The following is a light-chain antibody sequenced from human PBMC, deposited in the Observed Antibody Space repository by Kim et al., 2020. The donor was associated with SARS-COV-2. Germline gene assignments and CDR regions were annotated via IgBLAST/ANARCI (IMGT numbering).Light chain of an antibody. CDR3: QVWDNTWV. CDR1: NIVNKN. Sequence: SYELTQPLSVSVALGQTARITCGGNNIVNKNVHWYQQKPGKAPVLVIYRDTNRPSGIPERLSGSNSGNTATLTISRAQAGDEADYYCQVWDNTWVFGGGT. J-gene: IGLJ3*02. V-gene: IGLV3-9*01. CDR2: RDT.